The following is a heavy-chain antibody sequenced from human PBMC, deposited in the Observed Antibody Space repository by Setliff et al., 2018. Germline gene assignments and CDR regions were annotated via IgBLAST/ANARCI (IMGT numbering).Heavy chain of an antibody. CDR2: INHDGSEK. CDR3: ARDPTRKFDS. Sequence: PGGSLRLSCAASGFTFSSHWMAWVRQAPGKGLEWVANINHDGSEKYSVDSVKGRFTISRDTAKNSLSLQMNSLRVRDTALYYCARDPTRKFDSWGQGTLVTVSS. CDR1: GFTFSSHW. V-gene: IGHV3-7*03. J-gene: IGHJ4*02.